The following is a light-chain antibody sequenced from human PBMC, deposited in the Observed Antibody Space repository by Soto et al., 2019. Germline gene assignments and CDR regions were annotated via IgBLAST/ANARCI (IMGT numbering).Light chain of an antibody. V-gene: IGKV3D-15*01. CDR1: QSVNTK. J-gene: IGKJ2*01. CDR3: QQYNNWPYT. CDR2: GAS. Sequence: ERVMTQLAATLSVSAGERATLSCRASQSVNTKLAWYQQKPGEAPRLLIYGASIRATGVPSTFTGSGSGTEFTLTVSSLQSEDFAVYYCQQYNNWPYTFGQGTKVDIK.